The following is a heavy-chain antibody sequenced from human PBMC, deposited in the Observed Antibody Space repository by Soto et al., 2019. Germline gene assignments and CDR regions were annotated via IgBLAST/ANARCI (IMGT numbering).Heavy chain of an antibody. Sequence: PSETLSLTCTVSGGSISSGGYYWSWIRQHPGKGLEWIGYIYYSGSTYYNPSLKSRVTISVDTSKNQFSLKLSSVTAADTAVYYCARVSLTGYYKHQAFDYWGQGTLVTVSS. CDR3: ARVSLTGYYKHQAFDY. V-gene: IGHV4-31*03. J-gene: IGHJ4*02. D-gene: IGHD3-9*01. CDR1: GGSISSGGYY. CDR2: IYYSGST.